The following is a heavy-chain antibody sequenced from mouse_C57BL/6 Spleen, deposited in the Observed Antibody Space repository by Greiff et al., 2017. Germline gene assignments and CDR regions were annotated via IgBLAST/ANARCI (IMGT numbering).Heavy chain of an antibody. CDR1: GFSFNTYA. V-gene: IGHV10-1*01. D-gene: IGHD2-1*01. J-gene: IGHJ2*01. CDR3: VRQGGNYYYFDY. CDR2: IRSKSNNYAT. Sequence: EVQLQESGGGLVQPKGSLKLSCAASGFSFNTYAMNWVRQAPGKGLEWVARIRSKSNNYATYYADSVKDRFTISRDDSESMLYLQMNNLKTEDTAMYYCVRQGGNYYYFDYWGQGTTLTVSS.